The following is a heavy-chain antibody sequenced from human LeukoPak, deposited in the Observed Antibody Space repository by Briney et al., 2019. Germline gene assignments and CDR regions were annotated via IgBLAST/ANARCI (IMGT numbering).Heavy chain of an antibody. J-gene: IGHJ3*02. Sequence: ASMKVSCKASGYTFTGYYMHWLRQAPGQGLEWMGWINPNSGGTNCAQKFQGRVTMTRDTSISTAYMELSSLRSDDTAVHYCARDRTEAGPFAAFHIWGQGTMVTVSS. V-gene: IGHV1-2*02. CDR2: INPNSGGT. D-gene: IGHD6-13*01. CDR1: GYTFTGYY. CDR3: ARDRTEAGPFAAFHI.